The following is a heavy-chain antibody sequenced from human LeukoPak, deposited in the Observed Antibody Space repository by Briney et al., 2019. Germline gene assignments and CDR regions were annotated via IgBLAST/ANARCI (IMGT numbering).Heavy chain of an antibody. Sequence: PSETLSLTCAVYGGSFSGYYWSWIRQPPGKGLEWIGEINHSGSTNYNPSLKSRVTISVDTSKNQFSLKLSSVTAADTAVYYCAGGMVAEIFDYWGQGTLVTVSS. V-gene: IGHV4-34*01. J-gene: IGHJ4*02. D-gene: IGHD4/OR15-4a*01. CDR2: INHSGST. CDR3: AGGMVAEIFDY. CDR1: GGSFSGYY.